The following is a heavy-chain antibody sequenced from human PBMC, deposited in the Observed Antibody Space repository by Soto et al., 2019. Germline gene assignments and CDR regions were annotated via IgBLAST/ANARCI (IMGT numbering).Heavy chain of an antibody. D-gene: IGHD2-15*01. CDR1: GGSISSYY. J-gene: IGHJ3*02. CDR2: IYYSGST. V-gene: IGHV4-59*01. Sequence: SETLSLTCTVSGGSISSYYWSWIRQPPGKGLEWIGYIYYSGSTNYNPSLKSRVTISVDTSKNQFSLKLSSVTAADTAVYYCARAYCSGGSCVPAFDIWGQGTMVTVSS. CDR3: ARAYCSGGSCVPAFDI.